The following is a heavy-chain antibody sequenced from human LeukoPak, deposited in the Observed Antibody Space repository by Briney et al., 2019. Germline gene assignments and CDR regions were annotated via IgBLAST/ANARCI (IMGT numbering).Heavy chain of an antibody. CDR2: IDPNSGGT. CDR1: GYTFTSYD. V-gene: IGHV1-2*02. J-gene: IGHJ4*02. Sequence: ASVKVSCKASGYTFTSYDINWVRQATGQGLEWMGWIDPNSGGTNYAQKFQGRVTMTRDTSISSAYMDLSRLRSDDTAVYYCARQKAAAGHFDYWGQGTLVTVSS. CDR3: ARQKAAAGHFDY. D-gene: IGHD6-13*01.